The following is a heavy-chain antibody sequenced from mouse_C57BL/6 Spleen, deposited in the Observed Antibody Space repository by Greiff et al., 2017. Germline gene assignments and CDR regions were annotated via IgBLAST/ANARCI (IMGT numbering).Heavy chain of an antibody. Sequence: EVQLQQSGPELVKPGASVKISCKASGYTFTDYYMNWVKQSHGKSLEWIGDINPNNGGTSYNQKFKGKATLTVDKSSSTAYMELRSLTSEDSAVYYCARQGLYYDYDGYAMDYWGQGTSVTVSS. CDR2: INPNNGGT. V-gene: IGHV1-26*01. D-gene: IGHD2-4*01. CDR3: ARQGLYYDYDGYAMDY. J-gene: IGHJ4*01. CDR1: GYTFTDYY.